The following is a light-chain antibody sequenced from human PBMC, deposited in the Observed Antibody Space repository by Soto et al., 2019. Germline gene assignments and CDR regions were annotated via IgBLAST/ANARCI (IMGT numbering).Light chain of an antibody. J-gene: IGKJ5*01. CDR1: QSVSSY. Sequence: EIVLTQSPATLSLSPGERATLSCRASQSVSSYLAWYQQKPGQAPRLLIYDASNRATGIPARFSGSGSGKDFTLTISILEPEDFAVYNCQQRSNWPLTFGQGTRLEIK. CDR2: DAS. V-gene: IGKV3-11*01. CDR3: QQRSNWPLT.